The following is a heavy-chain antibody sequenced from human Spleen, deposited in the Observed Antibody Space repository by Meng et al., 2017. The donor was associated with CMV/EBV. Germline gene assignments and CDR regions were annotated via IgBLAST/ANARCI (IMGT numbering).Heavy chain of an antibody. V-gene: IGHV5-51*01. D-gene: IGHD3-22*01. J-gene: IGHJ4*02. Sequence: TDSWIGWVRQLPGKGLEWVAIIYPDDSDARYNRAFQGHVTISADKSSSTASLHWTSLKASDSAVYFCARQRPSDFYDSSGHQYYFDYWGQGTLVTVSS. CDR1: TDSW. CDR2: IYPDDSDA. CDR3: ARQRPSDFYDSSGHQYYFDY.